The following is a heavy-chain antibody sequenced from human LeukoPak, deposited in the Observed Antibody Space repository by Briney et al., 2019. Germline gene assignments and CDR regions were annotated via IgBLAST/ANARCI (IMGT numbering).Heavy chain of an antibody. Sequence: PGGSLRLSCAASEFTFSSYAMSWVRQAPGKGLEWVSAISGSGGSTYYADSVKGRFTISRDNSKNTLYLQMNSLRAEDTAVYYCARDERLLSFLKWGQGTLVTVSS. CDR3: ARDERLLSFLK. V-gene: IGHV3-23*01. CDR2: ISGSGGST. D-gene: IGHD3-3*01. J-gene: IGHJ4*02. CDR1: EFTFSSYA.